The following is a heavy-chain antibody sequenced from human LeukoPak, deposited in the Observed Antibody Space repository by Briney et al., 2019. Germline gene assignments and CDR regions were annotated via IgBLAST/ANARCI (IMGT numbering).Heavy chain of an antibody. Sequence: GGSLRLSCAASGFTFSNFPMTWVRQAPGKGLEAFSSISGSGGDTYYADSVKGRFTISRDNSKNTLYLQMNSLRAEDTAVYYCAKRLRSSGYYYIDYWGQGTLVTVSS. CDR1: GFTFSNFP. CDR3: AKRLRSSGYYYIDY. CDR2: ISGSGGDT. D-gene: IGHD3-22*01. J-gene: IGHJ4*02. V-gene: IGHV3-23*01.